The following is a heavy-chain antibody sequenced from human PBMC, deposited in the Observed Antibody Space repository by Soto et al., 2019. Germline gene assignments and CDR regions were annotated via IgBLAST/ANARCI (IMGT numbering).Heavy chain of an antibody. Sequence: QVQLVESGGGLVKPGGSLRLSCAASGFTCSDYYMGWIRQAPGKGLEWVSYISSSSSYTNYADSVKGRFTISRDNAKNSLYLQMNSLRAEDTAVYYCARGYCSGGSCYHGGMDVWGQGTTVTVSS. J-gene: IGHJ6*02. CDR1: GFTCSDYY. V-gene: IGHV3-11*05. CDR3: ARGYCSGGSCYHGGMDV. D-gene: IGHD2-15*01. CDR2: ISSSSSYT.